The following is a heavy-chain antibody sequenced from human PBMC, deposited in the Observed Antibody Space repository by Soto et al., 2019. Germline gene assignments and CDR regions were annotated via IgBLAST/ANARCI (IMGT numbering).Heavy chain of an antibody. CDR1: GFTFDHYA. CDR2: INWNGGEI. V-gene: IGHV3-9*01. CDR3: AKDIVTTLISGCMDV. D-gene: IGHD4-17*01. J-gene: IGHJ6*02. Sequence: GGSLRLSCAASGFTFDHYAMHWVRQAPGKGLEWVSGINWNGGEINYAGSVEGRFTISRDNAKNSLFLQMHSLRPEDTALYYCAKDIVTTLISGCMDVWGQGTTVTVSS.